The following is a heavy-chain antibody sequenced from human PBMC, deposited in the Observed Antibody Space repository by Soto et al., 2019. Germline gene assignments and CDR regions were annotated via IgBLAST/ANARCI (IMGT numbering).Heavy chain of an antibody. V-gene: IGHV4-34*01. CDR3: ARMRRQLARPSGSFYYYYGMDV. CDR2: INHSGST. CDR1: GGSFSGYY. Sequence: PSEALSLTCAVYGGSFSGYYCSWIRQPPGKGLEWIGEINHSGSTNYNPSLKSRVTISVDTSKNQFSLKLTSVTAADTAVYYCARMRRQLARPSGSFYYYYGMDVWGQGTTVTVSS. D-gene: IGHD3-10*01. J-gene: IGHJ6*02.